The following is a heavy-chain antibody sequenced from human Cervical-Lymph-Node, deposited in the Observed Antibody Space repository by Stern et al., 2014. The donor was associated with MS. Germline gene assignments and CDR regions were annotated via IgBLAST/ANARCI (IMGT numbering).Heavy chain of an antibody. V-gene: IGHV3-21*01. CDR1: GFTFSSYS. CDR3: ARGRGGNYRYYFDY. J-gene: IGHJ4*02. Sequence: EVQLVESGGGLVKPGGSLRLSCAASGFTFSSYSMNWVRQAPGKGLEWVASISSGGSYIYYADSQKGRFTISRDNAKNSLYLQMNSLRAEDTAVYYCARGRGGNYRYYFDYWGQGTLVTVSS. D-gene: IGHD4-23*01. CDR2: ISSGGSYI.